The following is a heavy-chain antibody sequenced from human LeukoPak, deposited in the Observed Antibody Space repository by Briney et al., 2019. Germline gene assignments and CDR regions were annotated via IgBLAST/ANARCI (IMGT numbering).Heavy chain of an antibody. V-gene: IGHV3-43*02. CDR1: GFYFDDYA. CDR3: ARDSSGYALLNYYYYGMDV. CDR2: ISGDGDST. Sequence: GGSLRLSCAASGFYFDDYALHWVRQAPGKGLEWVSLISGDGDSTFYADSVKGRFTISRDNAKNSLYLQMNSLRDEDTAVYYCARDSSGYALLNYYYYGMDVWGQGTTVTVSS. J-gene: IGHJ6*02. D-gene: IGHD5-12*01.